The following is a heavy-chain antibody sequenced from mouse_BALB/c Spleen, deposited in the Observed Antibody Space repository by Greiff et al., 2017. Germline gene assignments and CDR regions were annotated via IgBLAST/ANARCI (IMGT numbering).Heavy chain of an antibody. CDR2: ISTYYGDA. V-gene: IGHV1S137*01. CDR1: GYTFTDYA. Sequence: VQLVESGAELVRPGVSVKISCKGSGYTFTDYAMHWVKQSHAKSLEWIGVISTYYGDASYNQKFKGKATMTVDKSSSTAYMELARLTSEDSAIYYCARLGDYRAWFAYWGQGTLVTVSA. CDR3: ARLGDYRAWFAY. J-gene: IGHJ3*01. D-gene: IGHD2-4*01.